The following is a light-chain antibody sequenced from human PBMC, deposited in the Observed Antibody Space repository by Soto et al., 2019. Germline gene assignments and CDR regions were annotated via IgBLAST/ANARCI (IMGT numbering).Light chain of an antibody. CDR1: QSVSSSY. CDR2: GAS. J-gene: IGKJ2*03. V-gene: IGKV3D-7*01. Sequence: PGERVTLSCRASQSVSSSYLTWYQQKPGQAPRLLIYGASTRATGIPARFSGSGSGTDSTLTISSLQPEDFAVYYCQQDYNLPLYSFGQGTKLEIK. CDR3: QQDYNLPLYS.